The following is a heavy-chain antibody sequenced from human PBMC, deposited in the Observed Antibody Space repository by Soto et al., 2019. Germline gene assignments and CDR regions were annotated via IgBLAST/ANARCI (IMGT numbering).Heavy chain of an antibody. CDR2: IKSKSAGETT. Sequence: EVQLVESGGGLVKPGGSLRLSCAASGFSFRTTWMAWVRQAPGKGLEWVGRIKSKSAGETTDYADPVKGRFTISRDDAKDTLYIHMDSRETVDTAVYYCSTGSPFSGRVFDYWGQGTLVTVSS. D-gene: IGHD1-26*01. J-gene: IGHJ4*02. V-gene: IGHV3-15*05. CDR1: GFSFRTTW. CDR3: STGSPFSGRVFDY.